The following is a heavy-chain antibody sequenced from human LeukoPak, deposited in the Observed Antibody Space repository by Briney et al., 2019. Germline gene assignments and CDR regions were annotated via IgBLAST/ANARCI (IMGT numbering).Heavy chain of an antibody. CDR3: ATAGYYGSGSYYKRGYYFDY. J-gene: IGHJ4*02. CDR1: GYTLTELS. CDR2: FYPEDGER. Sequence: ASVTVSCKVSGYTLTELSMHWVRQAPGKGREGMGGFYPEDGERIYAQKFQGRVTMTEDTSTDTAYMELSSLRSDDTAVYYCATAGYYGSGSYYKRGYYFDYWGQGTLVTVSS. V-gene: IGHV1-24*01. D-gene: IGHD3-10*01.